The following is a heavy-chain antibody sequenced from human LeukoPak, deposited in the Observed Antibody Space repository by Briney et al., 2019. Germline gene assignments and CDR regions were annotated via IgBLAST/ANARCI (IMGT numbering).Heavy chain of an antibody. Sequence: GGSLRLSCAASGFIFSSYAMSWVRQARGKGLEWVSTIGIGGGNTYYAGSVKGRFTISRDNSKNTLYLQMNRLRAEDTALYYCAKKAGGPSDYWGQGTLVTVSS. CDR1: GFIFSSYA. CDR3: AKKAGGPSDY. J-gene: IGHJ4*02. CDR2: IGIGGGNT. D-gene: IGHD2-15*01. V-gene: IGHV3-23*01.